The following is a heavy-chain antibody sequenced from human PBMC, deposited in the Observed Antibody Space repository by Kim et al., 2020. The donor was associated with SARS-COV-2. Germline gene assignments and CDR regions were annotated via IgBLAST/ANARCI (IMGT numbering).Heavy chain of an antibody. CDR2: ITSSGGET. J-gene: IGHJ5*01. CDR3: AKAFNYGSASAYASFDS. D-gene: IGHD3-10*01. V-gene: IGHV3-23*01. CDR1: GFTFSNYV. Sequence: GGSLRLSCAASGFTFSNYVMSWVRQTPGKGLEWVSTITSSGGETFYADSVKGRFAISRDNSENTLFLQMNSLRVEDTAIYYCAKAFNYGSASAYASFDSWGQGSLVTISS.